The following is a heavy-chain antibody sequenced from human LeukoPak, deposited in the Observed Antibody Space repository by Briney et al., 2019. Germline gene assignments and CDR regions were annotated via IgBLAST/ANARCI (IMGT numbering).Heavy chain of an antibody. J-gene: IGHJ4*02. D-gene: IGHD7-27*01. CDR2: IKQDGSEK. V-gene: IGHV3-7*01. CDR3: ARDRRLGTFDY. CDR1: GFTFSSYW. Sequence: GGSLRLSCAASGFTFSSYWMSCVRQAPGKGLEWVANIKQDGSEKYYVDSVKGRFTISRDNAKNSLYLQMNSLRAEDTAVYYCARDRRLGTFDYWGQGTLVTVSS.